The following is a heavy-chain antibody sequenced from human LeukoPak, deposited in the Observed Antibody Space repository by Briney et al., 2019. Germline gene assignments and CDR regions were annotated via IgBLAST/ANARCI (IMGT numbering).Heavy chain of an antibody. CDR3: VRGGGNFDF. V-gene: IGHV6-1*01. Sequence: SQTLSLTCAISGDSVSSNSAAWNWIRQSPSRGLEWLGRTYLRSRWYFQYGLSVKGRLTINPDTSMNQVSLQLNSVTPEDTAIYHCVRGGGNFDFWGQGTLVTVSS. J-gene: IGHJ4*02. CDR1: GDSVSSNSAA. CDR2: TYLRSRWYF.